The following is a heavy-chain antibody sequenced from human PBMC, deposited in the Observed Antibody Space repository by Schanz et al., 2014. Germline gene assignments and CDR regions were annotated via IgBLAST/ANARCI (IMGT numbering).Heavy chain of an antibody. D-gene: IGHD2-21*01. V-gene: IGHV3-30*04. CDR1: GFTFSNFA. J-gene: IGHJ4*02. CDR3: AREDCSATSCYFRY. Sequence: QVQLVESGGGVVQPGRSLRLSCAASGFTFSNFAIHWVRQAPGKGLEWVAVISYDGSHKDYADSVKGRFTISRDNSNNTVYLQMNTLRAEDTAVYYCAREDCSATSCYFRYWGQGTLVTDSS. CDR2: ISYDGSHK.